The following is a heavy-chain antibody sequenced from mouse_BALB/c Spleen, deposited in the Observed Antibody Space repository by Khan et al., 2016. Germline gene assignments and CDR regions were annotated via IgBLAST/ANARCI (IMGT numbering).Heavy chain of an antibody. CDR2: ISSGGTYT. CDR3: TRDGTVPGFAY. Sequence: EVELVESGGGLVKPGGSLKLSCAASGFTFSSYAMSWVRQTPEKRLEWVATISSGGTYTYYPDSVKGRFTISRDNAKNTLYLQMSCLSSEATAMYYCTRDGTVPGFAYWGQGTLVTVSA. CDR1: GFTFSSYA. D-gene: IGHD1-1*01. J-gene: IGHJ3*01. V-gene: IGHV5-6-4*01.